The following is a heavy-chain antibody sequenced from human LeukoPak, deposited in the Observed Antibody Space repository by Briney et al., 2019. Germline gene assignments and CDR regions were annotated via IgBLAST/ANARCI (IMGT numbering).Heavy chain of an antibody. J-gene: IGHJ4*02. D-gene: IGHD6-19*01. Sequence: PGGSLRLSCVGSGFTFRSHAMSWVRQAPEKGLEFVSGIYENGGTTYYADSVKGRFSISRDNSKNTLYLQMDSLRGEDTAVYYCAKVRYSSGWYGDYWGQGTLVTVSS. CDR3: AKVRYSSGWYGDY. CDR2: IYENGGTT. V-gene: IGHV3-23*01. CDR1: GFTFRSHA.